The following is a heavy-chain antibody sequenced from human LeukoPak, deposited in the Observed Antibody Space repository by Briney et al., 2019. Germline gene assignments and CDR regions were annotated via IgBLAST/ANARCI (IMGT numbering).Heavy chain of an antibody. Sequence: SETLSLTCAAYGGSFSGYYWSWIRQPPGKGLEWIGEINHSGSTNYNPSLKSRVTISVDTSKNQFSLRLSSVTAVDTAVYYCARVLEGSSGQHWYFDLWGRGTLVTVSS. CDR2: INHSGST. V-gene: IGHV4-34*01. J-gene: IGHJ2*01. CDR3: ARVLEGSSGQHWYFDL. CDR1: GGSFSGYY. D-gene: IGHD6-19*01.